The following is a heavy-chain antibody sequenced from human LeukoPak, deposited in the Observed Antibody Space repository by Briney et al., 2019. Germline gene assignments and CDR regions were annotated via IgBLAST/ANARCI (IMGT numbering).Heavy chain of an antibody. V-gene: IGHV4-31*03. J-gene: IGHJ5*02. CDR2: IYYSGST. CDR3: ARVGRYGSGNWFDP. D-gene: IGHD3-10*01. Sequence: SETLSLTCTVSGGSISSGGYYWSWIRQHPGKGLEWIGYIYYSGSTYYNPSLKSRVTIPVDTSKNQFSLKLSSVTAADTAEYYCARVGRYGSGNWFDPWGQGTLVTVPS. CDR1: GGSISSGGYY.